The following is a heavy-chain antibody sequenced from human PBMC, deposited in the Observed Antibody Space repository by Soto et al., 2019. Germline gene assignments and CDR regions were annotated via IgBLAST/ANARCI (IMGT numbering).Heavy chain of an antibody. J-gene: IGHJ4*02. V-gene: IGHV4-59*01. Sequence: SETLSLTCTVSGGSMSSNYWTWIRQSPGKGLEWIGYIYYTGSTKYNPSLKSRVTISLDTSKNQFSLRLTSVTSADTAVYYCARGGSYGDLFDYWGQGAQVTVSS. CDR1: GGSMSSNY. CDR2: IYYTGST. CDR3: ARGGSYGDLFDY. D-gene: IGHD4-17*01.